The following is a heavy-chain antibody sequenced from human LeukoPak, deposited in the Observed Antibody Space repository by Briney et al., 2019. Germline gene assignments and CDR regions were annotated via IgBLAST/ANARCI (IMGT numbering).Heavy chain of an antibody. CDR3: ARGSLLWFGAGKVGAFDI. J-gene: IGHJ3*02. CDR2: INAGNGNT. D-gene: IGHD3-10*01. V-gene: IGHV1-3*01. CDR1: GYTFTSYA. Sequence: ASVKVSCKASGYTFTSYAMHWVRQAPGQRLEWMGWINAGNGNTKYSQKFQGRVTITRDTSASTAYMELSSPRSEDTAVYYCARGSLLWFGAGKVGAFDIWGQGTMVTVSS.